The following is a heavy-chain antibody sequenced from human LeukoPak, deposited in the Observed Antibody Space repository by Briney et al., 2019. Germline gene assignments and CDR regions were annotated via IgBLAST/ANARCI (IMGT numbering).Heavy chain of an antibody. D-gene: IGHD6-19*01. CDR3: ARAGHSSGWYTASDS. V-gene: IGHV3-53*01. CDR1: GFTFSSYW. J-gene: IGHJ4*02. Sequence: PGGSLRLSCAASGFTFSSYWMSWVRHAPGEGLGWGSVIYSGGGTYYTDSVRGRFTISRDNSKNTLYLQMNSLRVDDTAMYYCARAGHSSGWYTASDSWGQGTLVTVSS. CDR2: IYSGGGT.